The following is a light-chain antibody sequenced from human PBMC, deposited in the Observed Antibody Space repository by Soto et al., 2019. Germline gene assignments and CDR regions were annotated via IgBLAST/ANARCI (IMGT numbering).Light chain of an antibody. CDR2: SSD. J-gene: IGLJ3*02. CDR1: SSNIGTYT. V-gene: IGLV1-44*01. CDR3: SAWDDSLIGPV. Sequence: QAVVTQPPSASGTPGQRVTISCSGSSSNIGTYTVDWYQQLPGAAPKLLIYSSDQRPSGVPDRFSGSKSATSASLAISGLQSEDEADYYCSAWDDSLIGPVFGGGTKLTVL.